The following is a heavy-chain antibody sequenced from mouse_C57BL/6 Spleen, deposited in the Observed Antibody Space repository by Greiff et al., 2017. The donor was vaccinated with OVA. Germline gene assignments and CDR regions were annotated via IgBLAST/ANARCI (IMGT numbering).Heavy chain of an antibody. CDR2: IYYSGTI. D-gene: IGHD1-1*01. CDR3: ARIVYYGSSYWYFDV. Sequence: VQLQQSGPGLVKPSQTVFLTCTVTGISITTGNYRWSWIRQFPGNKLEWIGYIYYSGTITYNPSLTSRTTITRDTPKNQFFLEMNSLTAEDTATYYCARIVYYGSSYWYFDVWGTGTTVTVSS. V-gene: IGHV3-5*01. CDR1: GISITTGNYR. J-gene: IGHJ1*03.